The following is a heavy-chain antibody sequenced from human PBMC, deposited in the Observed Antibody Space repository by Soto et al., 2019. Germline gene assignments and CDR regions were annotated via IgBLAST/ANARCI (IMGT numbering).Heavy chain of an antibody. Sequence: LRLSCAASGFTFSSYGMHWVRQAPDTGLQWVAVISYDGSDKYYADSVKGRFTISRDDSTNTMYLQMNSLRPEDTAVYYCAKTSGYDYVWGSSGLDPWGQGTLVTVSS. CDR2: ISYDGSDK. CDR3: AKTSGYDYVWGSSGLDP. J-gene: IGHJ5*02. V-gene: IGHV3-30*18. CDR1: GFTFSSYG. D-gene: IGHD3-16*01.